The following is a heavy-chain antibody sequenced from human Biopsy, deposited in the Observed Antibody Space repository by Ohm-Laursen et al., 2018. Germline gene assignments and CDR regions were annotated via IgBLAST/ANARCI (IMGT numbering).Heavy chain of an antibody. Sequence: SETLSLTCSVYGGSFSDYYWTWIRQPPNKGLEWIGEINHSGSTSYNPSLRSQATVSVDTSKNQFSLRLSSVTAADTAIYYCARTYDYDSSAYYYAYWGQGTLVTVSS. V-gene: IGHV4-34*01. CDR2: INHSGST. D-gene: IGHD3-22*01. CDR3: ARTYDYDSSAYYYAY. CDR1: GGSFSDYY. J-gene: IGHJ4*02.